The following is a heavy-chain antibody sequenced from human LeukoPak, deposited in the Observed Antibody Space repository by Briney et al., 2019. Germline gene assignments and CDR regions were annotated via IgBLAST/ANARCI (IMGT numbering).Heavy chain of an antibody. CDR2: IYYSGST. Sequence: TSETLSLTCTVSGGSISSGDYYWSWIRQPPGKGLEWIGYIYYSGSTYYNPSLKSRVTISVDTSKNQFSLKLSSVTAADTAICYCARAPLDCSGGSCYYWYFDLWGRGTLVTVSS. D-gene: IGHD2-15*01. CDR3: ARAPLDCSGGSCYYWYFDL. V-gene: IGHV4-30-4*08. J-gene: IGHJ2*01. CDR1: GGSISSGDYY.